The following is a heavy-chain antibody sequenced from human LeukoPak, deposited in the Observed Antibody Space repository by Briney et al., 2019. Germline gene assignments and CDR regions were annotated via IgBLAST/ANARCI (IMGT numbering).Heavy chain of an antibody. J-gene: IGHJ4*02. V-gene: IGHV1-2*02. CDR1: GYSFIDFY. D-gene: IGHD4-17*01. Sequence: GASVTVSCKASGYSFIDFYIHFVRQAPGQGLEWMGWINPNSGDTKYAQTFQGRVTMSGDTSISTAYMELSRLRSDDTAVYYCARGDDNGDYEAIDWGQGTLVTVSS. CDR3: ARGDDNGDYEAID. CDR2: INPNSGDT.